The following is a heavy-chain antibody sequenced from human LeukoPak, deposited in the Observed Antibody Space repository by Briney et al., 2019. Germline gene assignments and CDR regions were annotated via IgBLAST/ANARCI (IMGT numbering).Heavy chain of an antibody. CDR3: ARHRPSGDYSGSWGDPFDP. Sequence: GGSLRLSCAASGFTFSSYWMSWVRQAPGKGLEWVANIKQDGSEKYYVDCVKGRFTISRDNAKNSLYLQMNSLRAEDTAVYYCARHRPSGDYSGSWGDPFDPWGQGTLVTVSS. D-gene: IGHD1-26*01. J-gene: IGHJ5*02. CDR1: GFTFSSYW. CDR2: IKQDGSEK. V-gene: IGHV3-7*01.